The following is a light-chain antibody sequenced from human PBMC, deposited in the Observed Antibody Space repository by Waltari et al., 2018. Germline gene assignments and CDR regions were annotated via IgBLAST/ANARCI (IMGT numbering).Light chain of an antibody. CDR2: EVT. CDR1: SSDVGGYNY. CDR3: SSYGGSNNFV. J-gene: IGLJ1*01. V-gene: IGLV2-8*01. Sequence: QSALTQPPSASGSPGQSVTISCTGTSSDVGGYNYVSWYQQHPGKAPKTMIYEVTKRPSGVPDRFFGSKSGNTASLTVSGLQAEDEADYYCSSYGGSNNFVFGTGTKVTVL.